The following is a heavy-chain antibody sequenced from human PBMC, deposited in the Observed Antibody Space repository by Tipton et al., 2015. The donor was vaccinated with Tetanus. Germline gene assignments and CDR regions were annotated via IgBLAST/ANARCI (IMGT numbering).Heavy chain of an antibody. D-gene: IGHD6-13*01. J-gene: IGHJ4*02. Sequence: TLSLTCAVYGASFSDYYWSWIRQPPGKGLEWIGTMYNSGATYYNPSLKGRVTMSVDTSKRQFSLKLNSVTAADTAVYYCARGWGSSWYYFDYWGQGILVTVSS. CDR1: GASFSDYY. CDR2: MYNSGAT. V-gene: IGHV4-34*01. CDR3: ARGWGSSWYYFDY.